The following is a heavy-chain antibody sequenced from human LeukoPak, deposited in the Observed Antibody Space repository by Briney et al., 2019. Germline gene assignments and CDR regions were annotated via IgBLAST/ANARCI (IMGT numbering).Heavy chain of an antibody. J-gene: IGHJ4*02. D-gene: IGHD3-22*01. Sequence: GASVKVSCKASGYTFTTHYMHWVRQAPGRGLEWVGIINPTSGDTIVAQKFQGRVVMTRDRSASTVYMEVSSLRSEDTAVFYCARGIEVSGANDYWGQGTLVIVSS. V-gene: IGHV1-46*01. CDR2: INPTSGDT. CDR3: ARGIEVSGANDY. CDR1: GYTFTTHY.